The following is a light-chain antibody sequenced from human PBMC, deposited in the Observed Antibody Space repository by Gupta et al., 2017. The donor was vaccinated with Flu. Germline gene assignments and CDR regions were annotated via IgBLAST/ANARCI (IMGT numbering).Light chain of an antibody. J-gene: IGLJ2*01. CDR1: SDDVGGYHY. Sequence: GTSDDVGGYHYVSWYQQHPSNAPKLMIYDVSNRPSGVSNRFSGSKSGNTASLTISGLQAEDEADYYCSSYTSSSRVFGGGTKLTVL. CDR3: SSYTSSSRV. V-gene: IGLV2-14*04. CDR2: DVS.